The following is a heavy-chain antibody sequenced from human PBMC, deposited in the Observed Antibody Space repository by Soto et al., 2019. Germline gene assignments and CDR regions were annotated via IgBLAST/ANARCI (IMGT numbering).Heavy chain of an antibody. Sequence: PGGSLRLSCAASGFTFSSYAMSWVRQAPGKGLEWVSAISGSGGSTYYADSVKGRFTISRDNSKNTLYLQMNSLRAEDTAVYYCAKDPTYDSSGYYYVSNYFDYWGQGTLVTVSS. CDR1: GFTFSSYA. J-gene: IGHJ4*02. V-gene: IGHV3-23*01. D-gene: IGHD3-22*01. CDR3: AKDPTYDSSGYYYVSNYFDY. CDR2: ISGSGGST.